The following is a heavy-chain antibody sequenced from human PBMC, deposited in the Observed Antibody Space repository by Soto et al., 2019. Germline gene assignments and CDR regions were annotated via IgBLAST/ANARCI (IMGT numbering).Heavy chain of an antibody. Sequence: QVQLVESGGGVVQPGRSLRLSCAASGFTFSSYGMHWVRQAPGKGLEWVAVIWYDGSNKYYADSVKGRFTISRDNSKNTLYLQMNSLRAEDTAVYYCSGWGIAACDYWGQGTLVTVSS. CDR2: IWYDGSNK. J-gene: IGHJ4*02. D-gene: IGHD6-13*01. CDR1: GFTFSSYG. CDR3: SGWGIAACDY. V-gene: IGHV3-33*01.